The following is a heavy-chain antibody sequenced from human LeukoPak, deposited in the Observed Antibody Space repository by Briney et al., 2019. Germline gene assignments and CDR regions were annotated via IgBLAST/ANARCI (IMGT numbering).Heavy chain of an antibody. CDR2: ISSSSSTI. CDR1: EFTFSSYA. D-gene: IGHD3-9*01. J-gene: IGHJ6*03. Sequence: GGSLRLSCAASEFTFSSYAMNWVRQAPGKGLEWVSYISSSSSTIYYADSVKGRFTISRDNAKNSLYLQMNSLRAEDTAVYYCARGGPYDILTGYSGLTRPHMDVWGKGTTVTVSS. CDR3: ARGGPYDILTGYSGLTRPHMDV. V-gene: IGHV3-48*01.